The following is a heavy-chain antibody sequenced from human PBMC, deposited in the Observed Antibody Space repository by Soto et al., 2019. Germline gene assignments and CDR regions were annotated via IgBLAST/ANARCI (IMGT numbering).Heavy chain of an antibody. V-gene: IGHV2-5*01. CDR3: AHTWGLHFDY. Sequence: QITLKESGPPLVEPTQTLTLTCTYSGFSLRTTGVGVGWIRQPPGKALEWLGIIYWNDDKHYSPSLKNRFTLTSDISKSQVVLTMTNMDPVDTATYYWAHTWGLHFDYWGQGTLVIVSS. CDR2: IYWNDDK. J-gene: IGHJ4*02. D-gene: IGHD3-16*01. CDR1: GFSLRTTGVG.